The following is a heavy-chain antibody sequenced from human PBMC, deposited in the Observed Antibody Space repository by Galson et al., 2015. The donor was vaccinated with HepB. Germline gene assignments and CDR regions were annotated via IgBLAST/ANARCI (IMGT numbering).Heavy chain of an antibody. V-gene: IGHV1-69*06. CDR2: IIPMFNRA. CDR1: GGTFSTST. D-gene: IGHD5-24*01. Sequence: SVKVSCKASGGTFSTSTINWVRQAPGQGLEWVGGIIPMFNRAHYAQKVQGRVTITADKSTSAACIALSSLRSEDTAIYYCARGGEMATSLRRGAFDIWVQGTMVTVSS. CDR3: ARGGEMATSLRRGAFDI. J-gene: IGHJ3*02.